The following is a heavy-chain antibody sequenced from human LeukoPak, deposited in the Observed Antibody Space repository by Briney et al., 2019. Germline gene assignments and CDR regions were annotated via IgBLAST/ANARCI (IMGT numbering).Heavy chain of an antibody. CDR1: GDSSSTDYY. J-gene: IGHJ4*02. CDR3: ARAKKTSDSRGYFHFDY. CDR2: IYHSGRT. D-gene: IGHD3-22*01. V-gene: IGHV4-38-2*01. Sequence: SETLSLTCDVSGDSSSTDYYLTWIRQPPGQGLEWIGGIYHSGRTYYNPSLKGRVTISVDTSKNQFSLKLYSVTAADSAVYYCARAKKTSDSRGYFHFDYWGQGTRVTVSS.